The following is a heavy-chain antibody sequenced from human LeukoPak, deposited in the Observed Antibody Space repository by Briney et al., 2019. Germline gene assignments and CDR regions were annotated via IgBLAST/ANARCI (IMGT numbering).Heavy chain of an antibody. Sequence: GGSLRLSCAASVFTFSRYGFHWVRQAPGKGLEWVAFISDSGGDKWYADSVKGRLTISRDKSKNTVNLQMSSLRVEDPAPYYCARDGGSESYAFDYWGQGTQVTAYS. CDR3: ARDGGSESYAFDY. CDR2: ISDSGGDK. D-gene: IGHD3-10*01. V-gene: IGHV3-30*02. J-gene: IGHJ4*02. CDR1: VFTFSRYG.